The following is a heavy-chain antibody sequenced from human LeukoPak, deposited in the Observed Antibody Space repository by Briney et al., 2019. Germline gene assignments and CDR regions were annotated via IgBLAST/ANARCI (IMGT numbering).Heavy chain of an antibody. CDR3: ARGLSNFDY. CDR1: GASVSSYY. D-gene: IGHD3-10*01. CDR2: IYYSGST. J-gene: IGHJ4*02. Sequence: PSETLSLTCSVSGASVSSYYGSWIRQPPGKGLEWIGYIYYSGSTNYNPSLKSRVTISVDTSNNQFSLKLTSVTAADTAVYYCARGLSNFDYWGQGTLVTVSS. V-gene: IGHV4-59*02.